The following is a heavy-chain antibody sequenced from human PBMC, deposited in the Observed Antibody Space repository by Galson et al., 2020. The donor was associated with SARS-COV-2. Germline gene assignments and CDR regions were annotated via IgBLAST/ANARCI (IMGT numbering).Heavy chain of an antibody. V-gene: IGHV1-2*02. CDR1: GYTFTDYY. CDR2: INPKSGGT. Sequence: ASVKVSCKASGYTFTDYYIHWVRQAPGQGLEWMVWINPKSGGTNYAQKFEGRVTMTRDTSITTAYMELSRLRADDTAVYYCARLRYYDVLTGYIVDVWGQGTVVTVSS. D-gene: IGHD3-9*01. CDR3: ARLRYYDVLTGYIVDV. J-gene: IGHJ6*02.